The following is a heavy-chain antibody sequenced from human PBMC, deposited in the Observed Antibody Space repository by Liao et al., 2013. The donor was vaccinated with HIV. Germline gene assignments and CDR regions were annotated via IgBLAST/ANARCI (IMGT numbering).Heavy chain of an antibody. CDR2: IYYSGSTNYNP. Sequence: QVQLQESGPRLLKPLETLSLTCTVSGGAITNYYWSWVRQTPRQGLEWIGYIYYSGSTNYNPNYNPSFKNRLSMSVDTSKNQFSLQLTSVTAADTAVYYCARVRYYYDNSAGGFGVWGQGTMVTVSS. CDR1: GGAITNYY. J-gene: IGHJ3*01. CDR3: ARVRYYYDNSAGGFGV. V-gene: IGHV4-59*12. D-gene: IGHD3-22*01.